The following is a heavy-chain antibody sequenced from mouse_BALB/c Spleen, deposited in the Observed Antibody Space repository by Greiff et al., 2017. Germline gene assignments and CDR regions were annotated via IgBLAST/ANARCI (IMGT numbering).Heavy chain of an antibody. CDR2: INSNGGST. Sequence: EVQGVESGGGLVKLGGSLKLSCAASGFTFSSYYMSWVRQTPEKRLELVAAINSNGGSTYYPDTVKGRFTISRDNAKNTLYLQMSSLKSEDTALYYCARHEGVRAWFAYWGQGTLVTVSA. V-gene: IGHV5-6-2*01. J-gene: IGHJ3*01. CDR1: GFTFSSYY. D-gene: IGHD2-14*01. CDR3: ARHEGVRAWFAY.